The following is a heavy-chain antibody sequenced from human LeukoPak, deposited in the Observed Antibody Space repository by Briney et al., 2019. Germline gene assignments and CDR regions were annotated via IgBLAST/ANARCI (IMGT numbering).Heavy chain of an antibody. CDR3: ASLFRDDVFDI. CDR2: VDPSDSYT. D-gene: IGHD3-10*01. CDR1: GYSFTSYR. J-gene: IGHJ3*02. Sequence: GESLKISCKGSGYSFTSYRISWVRQMPGKGLEWMGRVDPSDSYTNYSPSFQGHVSISADKSISTAYLQWRSLKASDTAMYYCASLFRDDVFDIWGQGTMVTVSS. V-gene: IGHV5-10-1*01.